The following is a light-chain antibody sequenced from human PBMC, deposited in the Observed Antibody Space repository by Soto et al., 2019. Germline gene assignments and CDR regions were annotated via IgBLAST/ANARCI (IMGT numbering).Light chain of an antibody. CDR3: QHYGSSPIT. Sequence: EIVLAQSPATLSVSPGERATLSCRASQSVNINLAWYQQRRGQAPRLINRGATTTATSTSARFSGRLCGTEFTLTISIQHAEDLAVYCCQHYGSSPITFGQGTRLEI. CDR1: QSVNIN. J-gene: IGKJ5*01. CDR2: GAT. V-gene: IGKV3-15*01.